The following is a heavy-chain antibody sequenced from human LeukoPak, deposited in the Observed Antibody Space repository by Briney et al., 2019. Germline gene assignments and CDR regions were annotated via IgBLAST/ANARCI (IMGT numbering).Heavy chain of an antibody. D-gene: IGHD3-3*01. CDR3: ARLFWSGTTIDY. CDR2: IYYSGST. CDR1: GGSISSSSYY. J-gene: IGHJ4*02. V-gene: IGHV4-39*01. Sequence: SETLSLTCTVSGGSISSSSYYWGWIRQPPGKGLEWIGSIYYSGSTYYNPSLKSRVTISVDTSKNQFSLKLSSVTAADTAVYYCARLFWSGTTIDYWGQGTLVTVSS.